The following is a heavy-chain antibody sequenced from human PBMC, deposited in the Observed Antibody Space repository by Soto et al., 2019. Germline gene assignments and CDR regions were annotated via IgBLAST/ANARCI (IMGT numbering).Heavy chain of an antibody. V-gene: IGHV3-23*01. CDR1: GITFSSYA. CDR2: ISGSGGST. D-gene: IGHD3-10*01. CDR3: AKDMSRWGGYYGSGSYMSDY. Sequence: HPGGSLRLSCAASGITFSSYAMSWVRQAPGKGLEWVSAISGSGGSTYYADSVKGRFTISRDNSKNTLYLQMNSLRAEDTAVYYCAKDMSRWGGYYGSGSYMSDYWGQGTLVTVSS. J-gene: IGHJ4*02.